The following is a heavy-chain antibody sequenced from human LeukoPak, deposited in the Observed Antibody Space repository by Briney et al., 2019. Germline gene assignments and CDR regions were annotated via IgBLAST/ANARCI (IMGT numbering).Heavy chain of an antibody. CDR2: ISSSSSYI. V-gene: IGHV3-21*01. J-gene: IGHJ4*02. CDR3: AKAMTTVTHESSY. CDR1: GFTFSSYS. Sequence: GGSLRLSCAASGFTFSSYSMNWVRQAPGKGLEWVSSISSSSSYIYYADSVKGRFTISRDNAKNTLYLQMNSLRAEDTAVYYCAKAMTTVTHESSYWGQGTLVTVSS. D-gene: IGHD4-17*01.